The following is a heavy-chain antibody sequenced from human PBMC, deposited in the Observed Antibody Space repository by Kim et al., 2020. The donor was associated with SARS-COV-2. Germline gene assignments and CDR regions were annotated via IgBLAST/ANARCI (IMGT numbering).Heavy chain of an antibody. V-gene: IGHV1-3*01. J-gene: IGHJ4*02. D-gene: IGHD3-22*01. CDR3: ARDYYYDSSGYSPFDY. Sequence: KFQSQVTITRDTSASTAYMALSSLRSEETAVYYCARDYYYDSSGYSPFDYWGQGTLVTVSS.